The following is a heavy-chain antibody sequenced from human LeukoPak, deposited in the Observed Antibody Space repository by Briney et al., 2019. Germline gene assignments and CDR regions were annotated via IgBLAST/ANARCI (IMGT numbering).Heavy chain of an antibody. CDR1: GFTFSSYW. J-gene: IGHJ3*02. V-gene: IGHV3-7*01. Sequence: GGSLRLSCAASGFTFSSYWMSWVRQAPGKGLEWVANIKQDGSEKYYVDSVKGRFTISRDNAKNSLYLQMNSLRAEDTAVYYCAREASYYDFWSGYQDAFDIWGQGTIVTVSS. CDR2: IKQDGSEK. CDR3: AREASYYDFWSGYQDAFDI. D-gene: IGHD3-3*01.